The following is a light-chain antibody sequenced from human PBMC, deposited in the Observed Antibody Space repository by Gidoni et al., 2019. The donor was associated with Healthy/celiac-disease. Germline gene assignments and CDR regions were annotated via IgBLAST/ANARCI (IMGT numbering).Light chain of an antibody. CDR2: DVS. CDR3: CSYTSSRTLV. J-gene: IGLJ2*01. V-gene: IGLV2-14*01. CDR1: SSDIGAYNY. Sequence: HSALTQPASVSGSPGQSITISCTGSSSDIGAYNYVSWYQQHPGKVPKLLIYDVSTRPSGASNRFFGSKSDNTASLSISGLQPEDEADYYCCSYTSSRTLVFGGGTKVTVL.